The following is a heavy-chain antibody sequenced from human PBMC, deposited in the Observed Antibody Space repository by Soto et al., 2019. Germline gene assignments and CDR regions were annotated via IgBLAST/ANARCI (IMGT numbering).Heavy chain of an antibody. CDR3: AREGGRYDLWSGYYVYYYGMDV. CDR2: IKQDGSEK. J-gene: IGHJ6*02. Sequence: EVQLVESGGGLVQPGGSLRLSCAASGFPFSSYWMSWVRQAPGKGLEWVANIKQDGSEKYYVDSVKGRFTISGDNAKNSLYLQMNSLRAEDTAVYYCAREGGRYDLWSGYYVYYYGMDVWGQGTTVTVSS. CDR1: GFPFSSYW. D-gene: IGHD3-3*01. V-gene: IGHV3-7*01.